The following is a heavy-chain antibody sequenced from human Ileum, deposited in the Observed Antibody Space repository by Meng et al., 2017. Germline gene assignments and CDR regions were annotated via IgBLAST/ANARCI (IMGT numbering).Heavy chain of an antibody. J-gene: IGHJ4*02. Sequence: VPLRGSAPRRGKPSGTLSLTCAVSGTWWSWVRQPPGKGLEWIGEIFQSGRTNYNPSLKSRVTISIDKSKSQISLQLSAVTAADTAVYSCATSNDRDVYYLGYWGQGTLVTVSS. CDR2: IFQSGRT. D-gene: IGHD3-22*01. V-gene: IGHV4-4*02. CDR3: ATSNDRDVYYLGY. CDR1: GTW.